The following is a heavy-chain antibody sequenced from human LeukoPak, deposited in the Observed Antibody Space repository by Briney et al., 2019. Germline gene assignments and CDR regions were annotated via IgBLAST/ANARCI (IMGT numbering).Heavy chain of an antibody. CDR2: IYPGDSDT. J-gene: IGHJ4*02. D-gene: IGHD3-3*01. CDR1: GYSFTSYL. V-gene: IGHV5-51*01. Sequence: GESLKISCKGSGYSFTSYLIGWVRQMPGKGLEWMGIIYPGDSDTRYSPSFQGQVTISADKSISTAYLQWSSLKASDTAMYYCARLEEYDFWSGYYKGYFDYWGQGTLVTVSS. CDR3: ARLEEYDFWSGYYKGYFDY.